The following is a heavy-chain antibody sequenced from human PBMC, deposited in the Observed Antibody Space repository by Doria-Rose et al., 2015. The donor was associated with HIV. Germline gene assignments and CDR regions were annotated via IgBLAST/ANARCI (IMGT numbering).Heavy chain of an antibody. CDR1: GFKFDDYA. Sequence: VQLVESGGGLVQPGRSLRLSCAASGFKFDDYAMHWVRQSPAKGLEWVSGISWNSETIGYADSVKGRFTISRDNAMNSLYLQMNSLRTEDTASYYCVKDRAFGLVMGWFDPWGQGAVVTVSS. CDR2: ISWNSETI. J-gene: IGHJ5*02. CDR3: VKDRAFGLVMGWFDP. V-gene: IGHV3-9*01. D-gene: IGHD3-3*01.